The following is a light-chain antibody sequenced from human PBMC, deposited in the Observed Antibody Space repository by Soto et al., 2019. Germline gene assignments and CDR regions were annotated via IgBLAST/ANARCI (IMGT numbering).Light chain of an antibody. CDR3: RQDYNYPHT. Sequence: AIQMTQSPSSLSASVGDRVTITCRASQGIRNDLGWYQQKPGKAPKLMIYAASSLQSGVPSRFSGSGSGTDFTLTISSLQPEDCATYYCRQDYNYPHTFGPGTKVDIK. CDR2: AAS. CDR1: QGIRND. V-gene: IGKV1-6*01. J-gene: IGKJ3*01.